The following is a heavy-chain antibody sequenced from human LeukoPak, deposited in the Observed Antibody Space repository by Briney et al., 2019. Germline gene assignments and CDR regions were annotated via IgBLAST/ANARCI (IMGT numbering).Heavy chain of an antibody. CDR1: EFTFSSYE. Sequence: PGGSLRLSCAASEFTFSSYEMNWVRQAPGKGLEWVAVIGYDGGETYYSDSAKGRFTISRDNSKNTLHLQMNSLRAEDTAVYYCARDFESYYDVWGQGTLVTVSS. CDR2: IGYDGGET. CDR3: ARDFESYYDV. J-gene: IGHJ4*02. V-gene: IGHV3-33*08. D-gene: IGHD3-22*01.